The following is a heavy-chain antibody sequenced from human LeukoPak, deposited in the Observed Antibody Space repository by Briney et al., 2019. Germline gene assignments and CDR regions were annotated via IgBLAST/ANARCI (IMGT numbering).Heavy chain of an antibody. CDR3: ARGVHYESRDYFDF. J-gene: IGHJ4*02. D-gene: IGHD3-22*01. V-gene: IGHV1-69*04. CDR1: GGTFSSYA. CDR2: IIPILGIA. Sequence: PVKVSCKASGGTFSSYAISWVRQAPGQGLEWMRRIIPILGIANYVQKFQGRVTITADKSTSTAYMELSSLRSEDTAVYYCARGVHYESRDYFDFWGQGTLVTVSS.